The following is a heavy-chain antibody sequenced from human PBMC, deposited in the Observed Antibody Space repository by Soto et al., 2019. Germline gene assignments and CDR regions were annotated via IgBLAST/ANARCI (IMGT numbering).Heavy chain of an antibody. V-gene: IGHV3-23*03. CDR1: GFTFSDYT. J-gene: IGHJ6*02. CDR2: ILADYNT. D-gene: IGHD2-21*02. Sequence: GGSLRLSCAASGFTFSDYTMTWVRQAPGKVLECISVILADYNTYYAGSVRGRFTISRDNAKNSLYLQMNSLRAEDTAVYYCARDSFGGNSGYYYYGMDVRAQRTTDTGSS. CDR3: ARDSFGGNSGYYYYGMDV.